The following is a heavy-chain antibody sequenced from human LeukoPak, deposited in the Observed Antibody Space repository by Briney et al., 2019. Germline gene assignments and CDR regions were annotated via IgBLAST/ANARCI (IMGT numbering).Heavy chain of an antibody. Sequence: PSETLSLTCTVSRGSISRSSFYWGWIRQPPGKGLEWLGSLYYSGNAYYNPSLKSRVTLSVDTSKNQFTLRLRSVTAADTAVYYCAVADLHQDAFDIWGQGTRVTVSS. CDR2: LYYSGNA. V-gene: IGHV4-39*06. CDR1: RGSISRSSFY. D-gene: IGHD6-19*01. J-gene: IGHJ3*02. CDR3: AVADLHQDAFDI.